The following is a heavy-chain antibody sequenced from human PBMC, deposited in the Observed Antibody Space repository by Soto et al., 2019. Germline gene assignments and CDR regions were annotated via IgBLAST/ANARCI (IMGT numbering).Heavy chain of an antibody. CDR2: IYATGTT. D-gene: IGHD1-1*01. CDR3: VRDGTKTLRDWFDP. CDR1: GASISGLY. V-gene: IGHV4-4*07. J-gene: IGHJ5*02. Sequence: SETLSLTCTVSGASISGLYWSWIRKSAGKGLEWIGRIYATGTTDYNPSLKSRVMMSVDTSKKQFSLKLRSVTAADTAVYYCVRDGTKTLRDWFDPWGQGISVTVSS.